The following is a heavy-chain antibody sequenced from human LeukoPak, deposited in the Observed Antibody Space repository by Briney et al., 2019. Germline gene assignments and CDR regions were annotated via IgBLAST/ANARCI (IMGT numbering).Heavy chain of an antibody. CDR2: VSHMGST. D-gene: IGHD3-22*01. CDR3: AREEDDSSGYYFDY. V-gene: IGHV4-4*02. J-gene: IGHJ4*02. Sequence: PSETLSLTCAVSGGSISSSNWWNWVRQPPGKGLEWIGEVSHMGSTNNNPSLKSRVTISVDKSKNQFSLRLSSVTAADTAVYYCAREEDDSSGYYFDYWGQGTLVAVSS. CDR1: GGSISSSNW.